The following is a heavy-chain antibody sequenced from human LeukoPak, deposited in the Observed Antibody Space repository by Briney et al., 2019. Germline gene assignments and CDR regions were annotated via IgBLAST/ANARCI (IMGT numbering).Heavy chain of an antibody. V-gene: IGHV4-34*01. D-gene: IGHD3-22*01. CDR2: INHSGST. Sequence: SETLSLTCALYGGSFNDYYWSWIRQPPGKGLEWIGEINHSGSTNYNPSLKSRVTISIDTSKNQFSLKLSSVTAADTAVYYCARDPKDFYDTSNYLYFDYWGRGTLVTVSS. CDR1: GGSFNDYY. CDR3: ARDPKDFYDTSNYLYFDY. J-gene: IGHJ4*02.